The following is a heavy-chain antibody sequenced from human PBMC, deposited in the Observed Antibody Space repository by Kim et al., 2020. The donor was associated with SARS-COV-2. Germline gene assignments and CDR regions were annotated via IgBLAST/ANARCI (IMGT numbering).Heavy chain of an antibody. CDR3: ARLRYYYDSSAGPPPMDV. Sequence: SETLSLTCAVYGGSFSGYYWSWIRQPPGKGLEWIGEINHSGSTNYNPSLKSRVTISVDTSKNQFSLKLSSVTAADTAVYYCARLRYYYDSSAGPPPMDVWGQGTAVTVSS. CDR2: INHSGST. CDR1: GGSFSGYY. V-gene: IGHV4-34*01. J-gene: IGHJ6*02. D-gene: IGHD3-22*01.